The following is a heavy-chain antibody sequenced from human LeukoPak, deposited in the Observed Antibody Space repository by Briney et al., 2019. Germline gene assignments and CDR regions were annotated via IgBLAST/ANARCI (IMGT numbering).Heavy chain of an antibody. Sequence: GGSLRLSCAASGFTFDDYAMHWVRHAPGKGLEWVSGISWNSGSIGYADSVKGRFTISRDNFKNTLYLQINSLRTEDTAIYYCARALDATITPRPGGANFDYWGQGTLVTVSS. CDR1: GFTFDDYA. CDR3: ARALDATITPRPGGANFDY. D-gene: IGHD6-6*01. CDR2: ISWNSGSI. V-gene: IGHV3-9*01. J-gene: IGHJ4*02.